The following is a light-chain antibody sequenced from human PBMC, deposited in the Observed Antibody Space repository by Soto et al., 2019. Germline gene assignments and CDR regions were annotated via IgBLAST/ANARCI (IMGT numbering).Light chain of an antibody. CDR1: QSVRSAY. V-gene: IGKV3-20*01. Sequence: EIVLTQSPGTLSLSPGERATLSCRASQSVRSAYLAWYQQKPGQAPRLLIYDASSRATGIPDRFSGRGTGTDFTLTISSLQSEDFAVYYCNQYNNWPRTFGQGTKVDIK. CDR3: NQYNNWPRT. J-gene: IGKJ1*01. CDR2: DAS.